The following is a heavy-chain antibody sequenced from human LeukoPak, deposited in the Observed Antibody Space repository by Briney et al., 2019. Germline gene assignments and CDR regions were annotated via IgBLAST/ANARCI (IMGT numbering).Heavy chain of an antibody. CDR2: ISVSGDRT. J-gene: IGHJ1*01. Sequence: GGSLRLSCAASGFTFNSYTMSWVRQAPGKGLEWVSAISVSGDRTYYADSVKGRLTISRDNSKNTLYLQMNSLRAEDTAVYYCAKDPTSGGTAEYFQHWGQGTLVTVSA. CDR3: AKDPTSGGTAEYFQH. CDR1: GFTFNSYT. D-gene: IGHD6-13*01. V-gene: IGHV3-23*01.